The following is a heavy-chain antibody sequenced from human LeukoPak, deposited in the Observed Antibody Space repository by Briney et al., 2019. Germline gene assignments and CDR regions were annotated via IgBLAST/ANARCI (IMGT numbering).Heavy chain of an antibody. CDR1: GGSISSYY. CDR3: ARARGDYDFWSGYSRPVGYHYGMDV. CDR2: IYYSGST. J-gene: IGHJ6*02. D-gene: IGHD3-3*01. Sequence: SETLSLTCTVSGGSISSYYWSWIRQPPGKGLEWIGYIYYSGSTNYNPSLKSRVTISVDTSKNQFSLKLSSVTAADTAVYYCARARGDYDFWSGYSRPVGYHYGMDVWGQGTTVTVSS. V-gene: IGHV4-59*01.